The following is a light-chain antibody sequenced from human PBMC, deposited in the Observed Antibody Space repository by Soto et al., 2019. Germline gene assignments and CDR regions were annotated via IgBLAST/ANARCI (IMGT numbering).Light chain of an antibody. CDR3: QQRSNWPRT. Sequence: EIVLTQSPATLSLSPGERATLSCRASQSVSSYLAWYQQKPVQAPRLLMYDASNRATGIPARFSGSGSGTDFTLTISSLEPEDFAVYYCQQRSNWPRTFGQGTKVEIK. V-gene: IGKV3-11*01. J-gene: IGKJ1*01. CDR2: DAS. CDR1: QSVSSY.